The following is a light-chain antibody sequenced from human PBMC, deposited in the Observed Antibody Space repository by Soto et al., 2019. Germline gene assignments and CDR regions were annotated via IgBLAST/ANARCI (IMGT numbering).Light chain of an antibody. CDR3: QQYGSSPQVT. V-gene: IGKV3-20*01. CDR1: QSVSSN. J-gene: IGKJ5*01. CDR2: GAS. Sequence: EIMVTKSVSSLSVSPGERVTLSCRASQSVSSNLAWYHQKPGQAPRLLIYGASSRATGIPDRFSGSGSGTDFTLTISRLEPEDFAVYYCQQYGSSPQVTFGQGTRLEIK.